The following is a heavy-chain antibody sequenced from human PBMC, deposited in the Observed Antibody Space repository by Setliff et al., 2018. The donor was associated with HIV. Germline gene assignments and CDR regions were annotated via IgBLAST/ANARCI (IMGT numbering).Heavy chain of an antibody. Sequence: SVKVSCKASGGTFSSYGISWVRQAPGQGLEWMGGIIPIIGIANYAQKFQGRVTITADESTSTAYMELSSLRSEDTAVYYCARDESSSWAPFDYWGQGTLVTVSS. CDR2: IIPIIGIA. V-gene: IGHV1-69*10. CDR3: ARDESSSWAPFDY. CDR1: GGTFSSYG. D-gene: IGHD6-13*01. J-gene: IGHJ4*02.